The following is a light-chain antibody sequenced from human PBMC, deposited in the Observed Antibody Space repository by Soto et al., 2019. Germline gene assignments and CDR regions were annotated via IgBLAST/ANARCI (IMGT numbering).Light chain of an antibody. Sequence: QPVLTQSPSASASLGASVKLTCTLSSGHSSYAIARHQQQPEKGPRYLMKLNSDGSHSKGDGIPDRFSGSSSGAERYLTISSLQSEDEADYYCQTWVTGIYVFGTGTKLTVL. CDR3: QTWVTGIYV. J-gene: IGLJ1*01. CDR2: LNSDGSH. V-gene: IGLV4-69*01. CDR1: SGHSSYA.